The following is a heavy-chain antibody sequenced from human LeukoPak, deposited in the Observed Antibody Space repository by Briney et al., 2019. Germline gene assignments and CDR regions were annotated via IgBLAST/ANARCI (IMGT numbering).Heavy chain of an antibody. D-gene: IGHD1-26*01. CDR3: ARGKWNSGSPSDY. J-gene: IGHJ4*02. V-gene: IGHV1-2*02. CDR1: GYTFTGYY. CDR2: INPNSGGT. Sequence: ASVKVSCKASGYTFTGYYMHWVRQAPGQGLEWMGWINPNSGGTNYAQKFQGRVTMTRDTSISTAYMELSRLRSDDTAVYYCARGKWNSGSPSDYWGQGTLVTVSS.